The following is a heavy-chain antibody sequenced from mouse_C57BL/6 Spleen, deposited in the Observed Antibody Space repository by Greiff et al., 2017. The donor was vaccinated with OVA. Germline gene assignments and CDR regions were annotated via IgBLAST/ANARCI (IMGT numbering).Heavy chain of an antibody. Sequence: DVMLVESGGGLVQPGGSMKLSCVASGFTFSNYWMNWVRQSPEKGLEWVAQIRLKSDNYATHYAESVKGRFTISRDDSKSSVYLQMNNLRAEDTGIYYCTDLPYYYGSSYWYFDVWGTGTTVTVSS. CDR1: GFTFSNYW. CDR2: IRLKSDNYAT. D-gene: IGHD1-1*01. J-gene: IGHJ1*03. V-gene: IGHV6-3*01. CDR3: TDLPYYYGSSYWYFDV.